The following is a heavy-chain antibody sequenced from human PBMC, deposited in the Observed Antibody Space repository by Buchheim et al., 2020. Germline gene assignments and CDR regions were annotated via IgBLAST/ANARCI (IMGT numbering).Heavy chain of an antibody. V-gene: IGHV3-30*18. J-gene: IGHJ4*02. CDR2: ISYDGSNK. CDR3: AKDKSSSWFDY. D-gene: IGHD6-13*01. CDR1: GFTFSSYG. Sequence: QVQLVESGGGVVQPGRSLRLSCAASGFTFSSYGMHWVRQAPGKGLEWVAVISYDGSNKYYADSVKGRFTIYRDNSKNTLYLQMNSLRAEDTAVYYCAKDKSSSWFDYWGQGTL.